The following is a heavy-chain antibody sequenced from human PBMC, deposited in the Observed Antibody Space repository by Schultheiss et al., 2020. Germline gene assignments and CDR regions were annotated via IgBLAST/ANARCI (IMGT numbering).Heavy chain of an antibody. D-gene: IGHD4-17*01. CDR3: AREYGDSQMGAFDI. J-gene: IGHJ3*02. Sequence: SETLSLTCTVSGGSISSSSYYWGWIRQPPGKGLEWIGSIYYSGSTNYNPSLKSRVTISVDTSKNQFSLKLSSVTAADTAVYYCAREYGDSQMGAFDIWGQGTMVTVSS. CDR2: IYYSGST. CDR1: GGSISSSSYY. V-gene: IGHV4-39*07.